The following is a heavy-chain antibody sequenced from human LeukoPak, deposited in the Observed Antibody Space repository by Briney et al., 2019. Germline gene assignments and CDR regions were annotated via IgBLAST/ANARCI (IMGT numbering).Heavy chain of an antibody. D-gene: IGHD3-22*01. Sequence: GGSLRLSCAASGFTFSSYGMHWVRQAPGKGLEWVAVISYDGSNKYYADSVKGRFTISRDNSKNTLYLQMDSLRAEDTAVYYCAKDLYYYDSSGLDYWGQGTLVTVSS. CDR3: AKDLYYYDSSGLDY. CDR2: ISYDGSNK. V-gene: IGHV3-30*18. CDR1: GFTFSSYG. J-gene: IGHJ4*02.